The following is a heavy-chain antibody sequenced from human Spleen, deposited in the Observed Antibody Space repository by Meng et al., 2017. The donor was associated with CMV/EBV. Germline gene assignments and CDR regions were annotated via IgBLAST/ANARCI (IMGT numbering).Heavy chain of an antibody. CDR1: GYSVNNYG. D-gene: IGHD1-1*01. CDR2: INPYDGNT. Sequence: CKASGYSVNNYGLNWVRQATGQGLEWMGWINPYDGNTNLGQRFQGRVSLTTDTSTSTAYLELRSLRSDDTAVYYCARALDPTYSDYWGQGTLVTVSS. CDR3: ARALDPTYSDY. V-gene: IGHV1-18*01. J-gene: IGHJ4*02.